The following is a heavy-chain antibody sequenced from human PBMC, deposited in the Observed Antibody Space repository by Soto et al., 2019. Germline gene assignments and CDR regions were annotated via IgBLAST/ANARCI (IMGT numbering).Heavy chain of an antibody. Sequence: QVQLVQSGAEVKKPGASVKVSCKASGYTFTSYDINWVRQATGQGLEWMGWMNPNSGNTGYAQKFQGRVTMTRNTSISTADMELSSLRSEDTAVYYCARIYSSGDYYYYYMDVWGKGTTVTVSS. J-gene: IGHJ6*03. D-gene: IGHD6-19*01. CDR2: MNPNSGNT. CDR1: GYTFTSYD. CDR3: ARIYSSGDYYYYYMDV. V-gene: IGHV1-8*01.